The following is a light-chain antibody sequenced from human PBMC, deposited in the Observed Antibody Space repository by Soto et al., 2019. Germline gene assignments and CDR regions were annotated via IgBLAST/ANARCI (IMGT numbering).Light chain of an antibody. CDR2: WAS. J-gene: IGKJ1*01. CDR3: QQYYGTPWR. CDR1: QTVLYSPNNKNY. V-gene: IGKV4-1*01. Sequence: DIVMTQSPDSLAVSLGERATINCKSSQTVLYSPNNKNYLAWYQHKPGQPPKLLIHWASTRESGVPDRFNGSGSATDFTLTISSLQAEDVAVYYCQQYYGTPWRFGQGTKVGI.